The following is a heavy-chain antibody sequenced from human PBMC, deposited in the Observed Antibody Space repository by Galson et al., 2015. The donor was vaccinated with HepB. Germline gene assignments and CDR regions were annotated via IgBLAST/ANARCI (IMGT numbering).Heavy chain of an antibody. Sequence: SLRLSCAASGFTFSNYAMHWVRQAPGKGLEYVSAISSNGGSTYYADSVKGRFTISRDNSKNTLYLQMNSLRAEDTAVYYCAKGGSGRTYDSSGYPLSYYFDYWGQGTLVTVSS. V-gene: IGHV3-64*04. J-gene: IGHJ4*02. CDR1: GFTFSNYA. D-gene: IGHD3-22*01. CDR2: ISSNGGST. CDR3: AKGGSGRTYDSSGYPLSYYFDY.